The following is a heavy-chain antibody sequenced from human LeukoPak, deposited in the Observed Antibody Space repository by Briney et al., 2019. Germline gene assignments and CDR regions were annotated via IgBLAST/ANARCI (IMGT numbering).Heavy chain of an antibody. CDR1: GYSFPTYW. V-gene: IGHV5-51*01. Sequence: PGESLKISCKGSGYSFPTYWIGWVRQMPGKGLEWMGIIYPGDSDTRYSPSFQGQVTISADKSISTAYLQWSSLKASDTAMYYCASQAPYYYDSSGYSALGYWGQGTLVTVSS. CDR3: ASQAPYYYDSSGYSALGY. D-gene: IGHD3-22*01. CDR2: IYPGDSDT. J-gene: IGHJ4*02.